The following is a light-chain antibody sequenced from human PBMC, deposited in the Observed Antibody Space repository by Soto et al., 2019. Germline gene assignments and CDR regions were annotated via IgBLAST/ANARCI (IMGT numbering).Light chain of an antibody. J-gene: IGKJ4*01. CDR3: QQGDSFPFT. V-gene: IGKV1-5*03. CDR2: KAS. Sequence: ESQMTQSPSTLSASVGDRVXITCRASQSISSWSAWYQQKPGRAPKLLIYKASSLESGVPSRFSGSRSGTEFTLTISSLQPDDFATYFCQQGDSFPFTFGGGTKVDIK. CDR1: QSISSW.